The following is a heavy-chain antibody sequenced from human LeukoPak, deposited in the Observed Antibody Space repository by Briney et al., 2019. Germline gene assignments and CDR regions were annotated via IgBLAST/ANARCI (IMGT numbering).Heavy chain of an antibody. CDR3: ARQGHGSSAPLDY. CDR2: IYPADSDT. Sequence: GESLKISFKGSGDSFTSYWIGWVRQMPGKGLEWMGIIYPADSDTRYSPSFQGQVTISADKSISTAYLQWTSLKASDTAVYYCARQGHGSSAPLDYWGQGTLVTVSS. J-gene: IGHJ4*02. V-gene: IGHV5-51*01. CDR1: GDSFTSYW. D-gene: IGHD6-6*01.